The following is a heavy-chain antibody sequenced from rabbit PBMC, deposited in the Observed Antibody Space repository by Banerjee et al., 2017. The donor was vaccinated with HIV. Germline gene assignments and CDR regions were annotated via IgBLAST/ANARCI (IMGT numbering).Heavy chain of an antibody. CDR1: GFDFRSNA. CDR3: ERAYNSGWGGYFVL. J-gene: IGHJ4*01. D-gene: IGHD4-1*01. V-gene: IGHV1S47*01. Sequence: QEQLEESGGGLVKPEGSLTLTCKASGFDFRSNAMCWFRQAPRKGRESIACVDTGDSTTYFGNWVKGRFSASLDNAQNTVFLQIPSLTAADAATYLCERAYNSGWGGYFVLWGPVSLVAVS. CDR2: VDTGDSTT.